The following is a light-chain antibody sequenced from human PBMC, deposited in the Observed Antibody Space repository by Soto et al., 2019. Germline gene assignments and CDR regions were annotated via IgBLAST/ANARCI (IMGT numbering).Light chain of an antibody. CDR1: QSLSSN. V-gene: IGKV3-15*01. CDR2: GAS. J-gene: IGKJ5*01. CDR3: QQYNNWPPIT. Sequence: EVVLTQSPGTLSLSPGERATLSCRASQSLSSNLAWYQQKPGQAPRLLIYGASTRATGIPARFSGSGSGTEFTLTISSLQSEDFAVYYCQQYNNWPPITFGQGTRLEIK.